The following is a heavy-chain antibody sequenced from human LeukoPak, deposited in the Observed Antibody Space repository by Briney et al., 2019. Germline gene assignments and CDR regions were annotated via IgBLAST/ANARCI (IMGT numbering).Heavy chain of an antibody. CDR3: ARADNYYYYYGMDV. Sequence: SETLSLTCTVSGGSISSYYWSWIRQPPGKGLEWIGYIYYSGSTNYNPSLKSRVTISVDTSKNQFSLKLSSVTAVDTAVYYCARADNYYYYYGMDVWGQGTTVTVSS. V-gene: IGHV4-59*01. CDR1: GGSISSYY. CDR2: IYYSGST. J-gene: IGHJ6*02.